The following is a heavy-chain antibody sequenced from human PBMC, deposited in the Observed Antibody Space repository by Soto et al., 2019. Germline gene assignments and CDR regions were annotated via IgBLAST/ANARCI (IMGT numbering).Heavy chain of an antibody. J-gene: IGHJ6*02. V-gene: IGHV3-21*01. Sequence: AGGSLRLSCAASGFTFSSYSMNWVRQSPGKGLEWVSSISSSSSYIYYADSVKGRFTISRDNAKNSLYLQMDSLRAEDTAVYYCARDTTVTTDYYYSGMDVWGQGTTVTVSS. D-gene: IGHD4-17*01. CDR2: ISSSSSYI. CDR1: GFTFSSYS. CDR3: ARDTTVTTDYYYSGMDV.